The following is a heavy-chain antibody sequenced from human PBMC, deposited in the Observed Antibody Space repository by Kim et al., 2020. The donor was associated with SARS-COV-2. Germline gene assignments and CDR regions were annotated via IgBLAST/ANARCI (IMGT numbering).Heavy chain of an antibody. CDR2: INSDGSST. V-gene: IGHV3-74*01. Sequence: GGSLRLSCAASGFTFSSYWMHWVRQAPGKGLVWVSRINSDGSSTSYADSVKGRFTISRDNAKNTLYLQMNSLRAEDTAVYYCARENYYYYGMDVWGQGTTVTVSS. CDR3: ARENYYYYGMDV. J-gene: IGHJ6*02. CDR1: GFTFSSYW.